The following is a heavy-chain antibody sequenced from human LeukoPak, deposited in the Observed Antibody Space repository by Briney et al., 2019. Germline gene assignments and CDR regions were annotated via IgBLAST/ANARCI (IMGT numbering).Heavy chain of an antibody. Sequence: SETLSLTCTVSGGSISSYYWSWIRQPPGKGLEWIGYIYYSGSTNYNPSLKSRVTISVDTSKNQFSLKLRSVTAADTAVYYCARASYSSGAFDIWGKGTTVTISS. V-gene: IGHV4-59*08. D-gene: IGHD6-19*01. CDR3: ARASYSSGAFDI. CDR1: GGSISSYY. CDR2: IYYSGST. J-gene: IGHJ6*04.